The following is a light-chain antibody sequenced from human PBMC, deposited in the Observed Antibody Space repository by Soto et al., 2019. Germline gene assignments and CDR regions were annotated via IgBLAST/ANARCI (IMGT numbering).Light chain of an antibody. CDR2: DVT. CDR1: SGDVGGYDY. V-gene: IGLV2-8*01. CDR3: SSFGVSNNV. J-gene: IGLJ1*01. Sequence: QSVLTQPPSASGSPGQSVTISCTGTSGDVGGYDYVSWYQQHPGKAPKLMFYDVTKRPSGVPDRFSGSKSGNTASLTVSGLQAEDEADYYCSSFGVSNNVFGTGTKLTVL.